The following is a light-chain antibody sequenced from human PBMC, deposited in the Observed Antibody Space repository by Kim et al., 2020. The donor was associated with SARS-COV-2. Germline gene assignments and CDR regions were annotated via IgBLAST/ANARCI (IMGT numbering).Light chain of an antibody. CDR3: GSYTSSNTYV. CDR2: DVS. V-gene: IGLV2-14*03. J-gene: IGLJ1*01. CDR1: SSDVSRYNF. Sequence: HSITISCTGTSSDVSRYNFVSWYQQHPGKVPTLMIYDVSNRPSGVSNRFSGSKSGNTASLTISGLQAEDEADYYCGSYTSSNTYVFGTGNKVTVL.